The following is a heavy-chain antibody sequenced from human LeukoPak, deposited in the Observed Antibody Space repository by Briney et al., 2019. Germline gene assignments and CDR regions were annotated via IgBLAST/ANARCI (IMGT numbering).Heavy chain of an antibody. V-gene: IGHV3-15*01. CDR3: TTRPTTEDIVVVPAAKPAFDI. CDR1: GFTFSNAW. Sequence: PGGSLRLSCAASGFTFSNAWMSWVRQAPGKGLEWVGRIKSKTDGGTTDYAEPVKGRFTISRDDSKNTLYLQMNSLKTEDTAVYYCTTRPTTEDIVVVPAAKPAFDIWGQGTMVTVSS. J-gene: IGHJ3*02. CDR2: IKSKTDGGTT. D-gene: IGHD2-2*01.